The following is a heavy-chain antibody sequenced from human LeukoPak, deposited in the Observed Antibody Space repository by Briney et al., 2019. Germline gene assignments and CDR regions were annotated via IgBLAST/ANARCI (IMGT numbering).Heavy chain of an antibody. CDR1: GGSISTYS. CDR2: IYYSGSI. D-gene: IGHD6-13*01. CDR3: ARDASSWHYFDS. J-gene: IGHJ4*02. Sequence: SVTVSLTCTVSGGSISTYSWSWIRQPPGKGLEWIGYIYYSGSINYNPSLKSRVAISVDMSESQISLKLSSVTAADTAVYYCARDASSWHYFDSWGQGTLVTVSS. V-gene: IGHV4-59*01.